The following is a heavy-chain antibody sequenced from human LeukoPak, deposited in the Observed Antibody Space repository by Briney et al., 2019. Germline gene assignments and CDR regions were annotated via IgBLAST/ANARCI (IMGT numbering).Heavy chain of an antibody. V-gene: IGHV4-59*01. CDR2: IYYSGST. D-gene: IGHD1-26*01. CDR3: ARDSGSYPGSFDY. J-gene: IGHJ4*02. Sequence: SETLSLTCTVSGGSISSYYWSWIRQPPGKGLEWIGYIYYSGSTNYNPSLKSRVTISVGTSKNQFSLKLSSVTAADTAVYYCARDSGSYPGSFDYWGQGTLVTVSS. CDR1: GGSISSYY.